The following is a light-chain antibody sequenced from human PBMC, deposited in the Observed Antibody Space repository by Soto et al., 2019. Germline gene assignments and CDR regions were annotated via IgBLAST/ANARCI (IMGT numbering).Light chain of an antibody. CDR1: QSINSRY. CDR3: QQFGSSPGFT. CDR2: GAS. J-gene: IGKJ3*01. Sequence: EIVLTQSPGTLSLSPGERATLSCRASQSINSRYLAWYQQKPGQAPRLLIYGASSRATGIPDRFSGSESGTDFTLTISRLEPEDLAVYYCQQFGSSPGFTFGPGTKVDIK. V-gene: IGKV3-20*01.